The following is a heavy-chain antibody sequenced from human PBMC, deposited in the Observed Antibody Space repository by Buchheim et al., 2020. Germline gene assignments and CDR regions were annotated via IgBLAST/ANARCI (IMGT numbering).Heavy chain of an antibody. CDR2: INVGDGNT. Sequence: QVQLVQSGAEVKKPGASVMVSRKASGYTFSNYAMHWVRQAPGQRLEWMGWINVGDGNTKYSQRFQGRVTITRDTSATTAYMELSRLRSEDTAVYYCARRPLARDYYGMDVWGQGTT. CDR3: ARRPLARDYYGMDV. J-gene: IGHJ6*02. CDR1: GYTFSNYA. V-gene: IGHV1-3*01.